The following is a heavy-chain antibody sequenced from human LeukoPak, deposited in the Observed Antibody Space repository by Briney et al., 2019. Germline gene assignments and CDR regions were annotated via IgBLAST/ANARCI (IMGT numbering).Heavy chain of an antibody. D-gene: IGHD4-17*01. V-gene: IGHV3-33*01. J-gene: IGHJ6*02. CDR2: IWYDGSKK. Sequence: GGSLRLSCAASGFIFSSYGMHWVRQAPGKGLEWVAVIWYDGSKKYYADSVKGRFTISRDNSKNTLYLQTNSLRAEDTAVYYCAREDGDYENYYYYGMDVWGQGTTVTVSS. CDR1: GFIFSSYG. CDR3: AREDGDYENYYYYGMDV.